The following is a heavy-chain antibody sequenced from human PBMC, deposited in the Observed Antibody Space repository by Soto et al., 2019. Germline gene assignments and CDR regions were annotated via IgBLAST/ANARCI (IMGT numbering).Heavy chain of an antibody. CDR3: AREHHADPPGYFDY. Sequence: QVQLVESGGGVVQPGRSLRLSCAASGFTFSNHAMHWVRQAPGKGLEWVAVISDDGRNTYYADSVKGRFTISRDNSKNTMDLQMNSLRTEDTAVYYCAREHHADPPGYFDYWGQGTLVTVSS. CDR1: GFTFSNHA. D-gene: IGHD3-10*01. J-gene: IGHJ4*02. V-gene: IGHV3-30*04. CDR2: ISDDGRNT.